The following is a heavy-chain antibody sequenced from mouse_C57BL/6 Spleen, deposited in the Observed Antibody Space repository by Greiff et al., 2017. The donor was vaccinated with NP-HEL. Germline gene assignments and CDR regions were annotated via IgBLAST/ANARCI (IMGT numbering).Heavy chain of an antibody. Sequence: QVQLQQPGAELVKPGASVKMSCKASGYTFTSYWITWVKQRPGQGLEWIGDIYPGSGSTNYNEKFKSKATLTVDTSSSTAYMQLSSLTSEDSAVYYCARGLYDYDGFFDYWGQGTTLTVSS. CDR2: IYPGSGST. D-gene: IGHD2-4*01. V-gene: IGHV1-55*01. CDR1: GYTFTSYW. J-gene: IGHJ2*01. CDR3: ARGLYDYDGFFDY.